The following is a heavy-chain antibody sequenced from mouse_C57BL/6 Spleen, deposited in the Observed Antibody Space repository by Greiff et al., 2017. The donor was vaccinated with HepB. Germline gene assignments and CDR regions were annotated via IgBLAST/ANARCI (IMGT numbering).Heavy chain of an antibody. CDR2: IDPSDSYT. V-gene: IGHV1-69*01. CDR3: VCREGKGAMDY. Sequence: QVQLQQPGAELVMPGASVKLSCKASGYTFTSYWMHWVKQRPGQGLEWIGEIDPSDSYTKYNQKLKGKSTLTVDKSSSTAYMQLSSLTSEDSAVYYCVCREGKGAMDYWGQGTSVTVSS. D-gene: IGHD2-1*01. J-gene: IGHJ4*01. CDR1: GYTFTSYW.